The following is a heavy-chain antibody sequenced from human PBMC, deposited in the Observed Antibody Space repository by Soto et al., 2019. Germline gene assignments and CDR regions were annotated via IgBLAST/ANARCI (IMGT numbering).Heavy chain of an antibody. J-gene: IGHJ4*02. CDR2: IYYSGST. CDR3: ARAPLT. Sequence: QVQLQESGPGLVKPSQTLSLTCTVSGGSISSGGYYWNWIRQHPGKGLEWIGDIYYSGSTYYNPSIESRVTISTDSSKIEFSLKLRSVTAAGTSVYCCARAPLTWGQGTLVTVSS. D-gene: IGHD1-20*01. CDR1: GGSISSGGYY. V-gene: IGHV4-31*03.